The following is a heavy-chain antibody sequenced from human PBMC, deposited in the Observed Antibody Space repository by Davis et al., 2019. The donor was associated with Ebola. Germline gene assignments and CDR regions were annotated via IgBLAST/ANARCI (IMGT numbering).Heavy chain of an antibody. V-gene: IGHV3-21*04. CDR1: GFTFSTYN. J-gene: IGHJ4*02. Sequence: PGGSLRLSCAASGFTFSTYNMNWVRQAPGKGLEWVSSMGYGTTSDYIYYADSVKGRFAISVDKSISTAYLQWSSLKASDTAMYYCAKGYCSGGRCYSGSDYWGQGTLVTVSS. D-gene: IGHD2-15*01. CDR2: MGYGTTSDYI. CDR3: AKGYCSGGRCYSGSDY.